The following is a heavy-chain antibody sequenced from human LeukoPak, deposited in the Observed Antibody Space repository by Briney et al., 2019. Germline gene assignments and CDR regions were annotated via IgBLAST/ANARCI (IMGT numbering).Heavy chain of an antibody. CDR3: ARESHYDFWSGYYSHYYYYMDV. J-gene: IGHJ6*03. Sequence: SETLSLTCAVYGGSFSGYYWNWIRQPPGKGLEWIGEINHSGSTNYNSSLNSRVTISMDTSKKQFSLKLNSVTAADTAVYYCARESHYDFWSGYYSHYYYYMDVWGKGTTVTVSS. D-gene: IGHD3-3*01. CDR2: INHSGST. CDR1: GGSFSGYY. V-gene: IGHV4-34*01.